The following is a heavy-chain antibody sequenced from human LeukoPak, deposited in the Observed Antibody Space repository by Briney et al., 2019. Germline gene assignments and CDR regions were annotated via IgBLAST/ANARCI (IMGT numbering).Heavy chain of an antibody. CDR3: ARESAPHHRLDY. J-gene: IGHJ4*02. CDR2: IYSGGNT. CDR1: GFSVTSSH. Sequence: GGSLRLSCAASGFSVTSSHMSWVRQAPGKGLEWVSIIYSGGNTDYAGSMQGRFAISRDNSKNTLYLQMNSLRPEDTAVYYCARESAPHHRLDYWGQGTLVTVSS. V-gene: IGHV3-66*01.